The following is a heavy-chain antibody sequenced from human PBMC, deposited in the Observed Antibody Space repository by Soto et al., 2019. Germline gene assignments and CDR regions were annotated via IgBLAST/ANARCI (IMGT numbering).Heavy chain of an antibody. V-gene: IGHV3-21*01. CDR2: ISSSSSYX. CDR1: GFTFSSYX. D-gene: IGHD2-15*01. J-gene: IGHJ6*03. Sequence: GGSLRLSCAASGFTFSSYXMNWVXQAPGKGLEWVSXISSSSSYXYYADSVKGPFTISRDNAKNSLYLQMNSLRAEDTAVYYCARVYSTYCXGGSCYGSYYYYYMDVWGKGTTVTVSS. CDR3: ARVYSTYCXGGSCYGSYYYYYMDV.